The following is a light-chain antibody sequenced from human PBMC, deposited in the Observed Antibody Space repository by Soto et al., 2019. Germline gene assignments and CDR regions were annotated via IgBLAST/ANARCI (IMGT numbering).Light chain of an antibody. CDR2: DAS. CDR3: QVRSNWLWT. Sequence: EDVLTQSPGTLSLTQGERATLSCRASQSVSSSSLAWYQQKPGQAPRLLIYDASNRATGIPARFSGSGSGTDFTLSISSLEPEDFAVYYCQVRSNWLWTFGQGTKVDIK. V-gene: IGKV3-11*01. CDR1: QSVSSSS. J-gene: IGKJ1*01.